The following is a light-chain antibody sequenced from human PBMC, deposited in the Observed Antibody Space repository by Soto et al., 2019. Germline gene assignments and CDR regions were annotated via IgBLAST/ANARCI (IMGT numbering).Light chain of an antibody. CDR1: SSDVGNYNL. CDR3: CSYAGSRTFVV. J-gene: IGLJ2*01. CDR2: EGS. Sequence: QSALTQPASVSGSPGQSITISCTGTSSDVGNYNLVSWYQQYPGKAPKVMIYEGSKRPSGVSNRFSGSKSGNTASLTISGLEDEDAADYYCCSYAGSRTFVVFGGGTQLTVL. V-gene: IGLV2-23*01.